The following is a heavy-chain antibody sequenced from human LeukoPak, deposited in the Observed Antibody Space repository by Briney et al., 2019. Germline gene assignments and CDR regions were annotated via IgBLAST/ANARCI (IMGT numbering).Heavy chain of an antibody. Sequence: ASVKVSCKASGYTFSDYYMHWVRQAPGQGLEWMGWIDPHSGGTNYAQKFQGRVTMTRDTSISTAYMELSRLRSDDTAVYYCASSIAVALNWFDPWGQGTLVTVSS. CDR1: GYTFSDYY. J-gene: IGHJ5*02. CDR3: ASSIAVALNWFDP. D-gene: IGHD6-19*01. CDR2: IDPHSGGT. V-gene: IGHV1-2*02.